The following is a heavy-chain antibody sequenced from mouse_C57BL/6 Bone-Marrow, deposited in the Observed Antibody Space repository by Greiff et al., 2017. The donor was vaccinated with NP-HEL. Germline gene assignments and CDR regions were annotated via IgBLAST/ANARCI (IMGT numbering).Heavy chain of an antibody. D-gene: IGHD1-1*01. CDR1: GFSFTSYG. J-gene: IGHJ4*01. CDR2: IWRGGST. Sequence: QVQLKESGPGLVQPSQRLSITCTVSGFSFTSYGVHWVRQSPGKGLEWLGVIWRGGSTDYNEAFMSRLSITKDNSKSQVFLKMNSLQADDTAIYYCAKLLREDYWGQGTSVTVSS. CDR3: AKLLREDY. V-gene: IGHV2-5*01.